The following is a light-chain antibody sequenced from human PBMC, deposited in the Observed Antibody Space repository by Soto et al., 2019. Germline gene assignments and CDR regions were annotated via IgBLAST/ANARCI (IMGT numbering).Light chain of an antibody. Sequence: EIVLTQSPATLSLSPGERATLSCRASQSVSSYLAWYQQKPGQAPRLLSYDASNRATGIPARFSCSGSGTDFTLTISSLEPEDFAVYYCQHRSNWPIFGGGTKVESK. J-gene: IGKJ4*01. CDR2: DAS. CDR3: QHRSNWPI. V-gene: IGKV3-11*01. CDR1: QSVSSY.